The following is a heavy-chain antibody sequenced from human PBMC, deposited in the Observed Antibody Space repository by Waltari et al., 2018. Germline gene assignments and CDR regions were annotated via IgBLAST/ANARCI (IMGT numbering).Heavy chain of an antibody. CDR3: ATDTSPPY. CDR2: IIPKIGAS. CDR1: GGPFGRFA. J-gene: IGHJ4*02. Sequence: VRLVQSGAAAKRPGSSVKVACTASGGPFGRFAISWLRQAAGEGLEWMGGIIPKIGASNYAQKFQGRVTITADDSTRIAYMEVSSLSFEGTAVYFCATDTSPPYWGQGTLVIVSS. V-gene: IGHV1-69*01. D-gene: IGHD2-2*01.